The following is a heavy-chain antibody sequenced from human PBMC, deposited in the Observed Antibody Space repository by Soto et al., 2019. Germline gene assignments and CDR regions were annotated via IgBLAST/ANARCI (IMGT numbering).Heavy chain of an antibody. CDR1: GATFLSYA. J-gene: IGHJ4*02. Sequence: SVNVSCAPCGATFLSYARIGVRQATGPGLEWMGGIIPIFGTANYAQKFQGRVTITADESTSTAYMELSSLRSEDTAVYYCARVPRAITIFGVVTGPVDYWGQGTLVTFS. V-gene: IGHV1-69*13. D-gene: IGHD3-3*01. CDR2: IIPIFGTA. CDR3: ARVPRAITIFGVVTGPVDY.